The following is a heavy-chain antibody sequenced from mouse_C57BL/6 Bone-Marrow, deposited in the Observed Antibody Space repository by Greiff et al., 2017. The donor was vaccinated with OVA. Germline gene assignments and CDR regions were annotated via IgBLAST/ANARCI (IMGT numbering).Heavy chain of an antibody. D-gene: IGHD1-1*01. CDR1: GFTFSSYA. J-gene: IGHJ4*01. V-gene: IGHV5-9-1*02. CDR3: TRDLGGSSPYAMDY. Sequence: EVKLVESGEGLVKPGGSLKLSCAASGFTFSSYAMSWVRQTPEKRLEWVAYISSGGDYIYYADTVKGRFTISRDNARNTLYLQMSSLKSEDTAMYYCTRDLGGSSPYAMDYWGHGTSVTVSS. CDR2: ISSGGDYI.